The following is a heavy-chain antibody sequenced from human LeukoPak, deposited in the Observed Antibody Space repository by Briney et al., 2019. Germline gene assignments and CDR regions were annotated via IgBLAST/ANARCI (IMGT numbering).Heavy chain of an antibody. J-gene: IGHJ4*02. CDR2: IKEDGSEE. CDR1: GFTFSIYW. Sequence: GGSLRLSCTASGFTFSIYWMSWVRQAPGKGLEWVASIKEDGSEEHYVDSVKGRFTISRDNARNSVHVQMNSLRAEDTAVYFCARIRPGNYFDYWGQRALVTVSS. V-gene: IGHV3-7*01. CDR3: ARIRPGNYFDY. D-gene: IGHD6-6*01.